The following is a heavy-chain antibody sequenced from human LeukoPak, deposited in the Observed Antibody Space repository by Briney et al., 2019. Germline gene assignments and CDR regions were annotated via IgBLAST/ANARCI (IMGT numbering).Heavy chain of an antibody. D-gene: IGHD6-19*01. CDR3: ARDWIAVAAQGGYFDY. Sequence: PGGSLRLSCAASGFTFSSYAMSWVRQAPGKGLEWVAVISYDGSNKYYADSVKGRFTISRDNSKNTLYLQMNSLRAEDTAVYYCARDWIAVAAQGGYFDYWGQGTLVTVSS. CDR1: GFTFSSYA. CDR2: ISYDGSNK. V-gene: IGHV3-30-3*01. J-gene: IGHJ4*02.